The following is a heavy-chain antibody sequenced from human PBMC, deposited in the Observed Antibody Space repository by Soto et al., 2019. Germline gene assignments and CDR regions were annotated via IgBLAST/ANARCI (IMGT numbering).Heavy chain of an antibody. D-gene: IGHD3-10*01. CDR2: IYSSGHT. J-gene: IGHJ4*02. Sequence: VQLVESGGGLIQAGGSRRLSCRVSGFSVSTNYMAWVRQVPGKGLEWASVIYSSGHTYYPDSVQGRFTISRDNSKNTVYLQMSSLRVEDTVVYSCARSYGSGVVDFWGQGSLITVSS. V-gene: IGHV3-53*01. CDR1: GFSVSTNY. CDR3: ARSYGSGVVDF.